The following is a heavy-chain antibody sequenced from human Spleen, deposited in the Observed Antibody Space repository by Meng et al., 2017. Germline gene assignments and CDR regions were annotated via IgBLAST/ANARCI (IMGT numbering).Heavy chain of an antibody. CDR1: GGSISTSGYY. CDR2: IGHSGFT. Sequence: QPQLQESGPGLVKPSEALSLTCRVSGGSISTSGYYWGWSRQPPGKGLEWIGSIGHSGFTYYTPSLKSRVAVSLDTSKSQFSLILTSVTAADTAVYYCVRSSAWVRTGFDPWGQGTLVTVSS. CDR3: VRSSAWVRTGFDP. J-gene: IGHJ5*02. V-gene: IGHV4-39*01. D-gene: IGHD6-19*01.